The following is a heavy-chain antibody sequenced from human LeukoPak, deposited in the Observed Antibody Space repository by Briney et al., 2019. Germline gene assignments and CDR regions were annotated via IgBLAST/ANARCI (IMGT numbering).Heavy chain of an antibody. CDR3: AHRGAGGSHFHH. CDR2: IYWNDDK. V-gene: IGHV2-5*01. Sequence: SGPTQVNPTQTLTLTCTFSGFSLSTSDMGVAWIRQPPGKALEWLALIYWNDDKRYSPSLKSRFTITKDTSKNQVVLTMTNMDPVDTATYYCAHRGAGGSHFHHWGQGTLVTVSS. CDR1: GFSLSTSDMG. J-gene: IGHJ1*01. D-gene: IGHD6-13*01.